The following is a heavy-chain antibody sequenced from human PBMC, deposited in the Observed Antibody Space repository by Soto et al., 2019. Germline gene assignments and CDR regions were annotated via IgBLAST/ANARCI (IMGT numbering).Heavy chain of an antibody. CDR1: GYPFTGYY. V-gene: IGHV1-2*02. J-gene: IGHJ4*02. D-gene: IGHD3-22*01. CDR2: IKPNSGGT. CDR3: ALVDSSGPQE. Sequence: VASVKVSSKASGYPFTGYYMHWVRQPPGKGLEWMGLIKPNSGGTNYAQKFQGRVTMTRDTSISTAYMELSRLRPDDTAVYYCALVDSSGPQEWGQGTLVTVSS.